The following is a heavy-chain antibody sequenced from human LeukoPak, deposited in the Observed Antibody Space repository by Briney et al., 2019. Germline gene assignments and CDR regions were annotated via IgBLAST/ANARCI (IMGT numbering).Heavy chain of an antibody. V-gene: IGHV4-4*02. CDR2: IYHSGST. D-gene: IGHD6-13*01. CDR3: ARNIAAAGTGLDY. Sequence: SETLSLTCAVSGGSISSSNWWSWVRQPPGKGLEWIGEIYHSGSTNYNPSLKSRVTISVDKSKNQFSLKLSSVTAADTAVYYCARNIAAAGTGLDYWGQGTLVTVSS. J-gene: IGHJ4*02. CDR1: GGSISSSNW.